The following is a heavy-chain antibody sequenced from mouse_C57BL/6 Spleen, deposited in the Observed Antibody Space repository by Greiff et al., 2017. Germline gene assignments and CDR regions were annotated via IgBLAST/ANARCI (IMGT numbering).Heavy chain of an antibody. D-gene: IGHD2-1*01. V-gene: IGHV1-53*01. CDR3: ARGDLLWPRDWFAY. Sequence: QVQLQQPGTELVKPGASVKLSCKASGYTFTSYWMHWVKQRPGQGLEWIGNINPSNGGTNYNEKFKSKATLTVDKSSSTAYMQPSSLTSEDSAVYYCARGDLLWPRDWFAYWGQGTLVTVSA. CDR2: INPSNGGT. CDR1: GYTFTSYW. J-gene: IGHJ3*01.